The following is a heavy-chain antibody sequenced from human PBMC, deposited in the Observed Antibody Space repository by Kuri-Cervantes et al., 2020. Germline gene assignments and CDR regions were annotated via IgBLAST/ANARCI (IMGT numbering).Heavy chain of an antibody. Sequence: ASVKVSCKVSGYTLTELSMHWVRQAPGQRLEWMGWINAGNGNTKYSQKFQDRVTITRDTSASTAYMELSSLRSEDTAVYYCARGFRAVAGTIDYWGQGTLVTVSS. V-gene: IGHV1-3*01. CDR1: GYTLTELS. D-gene: IGHD6-19*01. J-gene: IGHJ4*02. CDR2: INAGNGNT. CDR3: ARGFRAVAGTIDY.